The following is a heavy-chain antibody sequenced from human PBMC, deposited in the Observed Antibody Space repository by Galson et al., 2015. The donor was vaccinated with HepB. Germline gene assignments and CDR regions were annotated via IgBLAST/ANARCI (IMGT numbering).Heavy chain of an antibody. V-gene: IGHV1-69*13. D-gene: IGHD2-21*02. CDR2: IIPIFGTA. CDR3: ASGGFCGGDCYVDAFDI. J-gene: IGHJ3*02. CDR1: GGTFSSYA. Sequence: SVKVSCKASGGTFSSYAISWVRQAPGQGLEWMGGIIPIFGTANYAQKFQGRVTITADESTSTAYMGLSSLRSEDTAVYYCASGGFCGGDCYVDAFDIWGHGTMVTVSS.